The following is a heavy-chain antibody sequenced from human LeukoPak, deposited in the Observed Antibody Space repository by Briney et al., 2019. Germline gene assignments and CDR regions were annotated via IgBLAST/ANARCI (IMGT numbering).Heavy chain of an antibody. J-gene: IGHJ6*02. CDR2: MSVTSGRT. CDR1: GFTFTSHA. D-gene: IGHD2-21*01. Sequence: GGSLRLSCATSGFTFTSHAMTCVRQPPGGGVVWVSGMSVTSGRTVYEASVKGGFIVSRDNSSDTLYLQMISLRAESAAVYVWARVACGTECYYRLDVWGQGTTVTVSS. CDR3: ARVACGTECYYRLDV. V-gene: IGHV3-23*01.